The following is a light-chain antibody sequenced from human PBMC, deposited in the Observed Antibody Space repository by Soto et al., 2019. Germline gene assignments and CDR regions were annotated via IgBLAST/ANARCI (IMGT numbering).Light chain of an antibody. Sequence: QSALTQPASVSGSPGQSITISCTGTSSDVGGYNYVSWYQHHPGKAPKLMIYEVSHRPSGVSHRFSGSKSGNTASLTISGLQAEDEADYYCGSYTSTSTLGVFGGGTKLTVL. CDR2: EVS. CDR3: GSYTSTSTLGV. J-gene: IGLJ2*01. CDR1: SSDVGGYNY. V-gene: IGLV2-14*01.